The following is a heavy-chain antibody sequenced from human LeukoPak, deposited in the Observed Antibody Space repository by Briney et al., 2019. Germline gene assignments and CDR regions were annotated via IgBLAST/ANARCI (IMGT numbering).Heavy chain of an antibody. CDR3: ARVERYFDWSLGNYYYYYMDV. Sequence: GGSLRLSCAASGFTFSRYWMSWVRQAPGKGLEWVANIKHDGSEKYYVDSVKGRFTISRDNAKNSLYLQMNSLRAEDTAVYYCARVERYFDWSLGNYYYYYMDVWGKGTTVTISS. D-gene: IGHD3-9*01. CDR2: IKHDGSEK. J-gene: IGHJ6*03. CDR1: GFTFSRYW. V-gene: IGHV3-7*01.